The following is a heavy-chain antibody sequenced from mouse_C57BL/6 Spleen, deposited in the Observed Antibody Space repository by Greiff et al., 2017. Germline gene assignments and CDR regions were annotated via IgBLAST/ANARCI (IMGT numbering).Heavy chain of an antibody. CDR3: ARHYGSSYRYAKDY. J-gene: IGHJ4*01. D-gene: IGHD1-1*01. Sequence: QVQLQQPGAELVKPGASVKLSCKASGYTFTSYWMHWVKQRPGQGLEWIGMIHPNSGSTNYNAKFKSKATLTVDKSSSTAYMQLRSLTSEDSAVDYCARHYGSSYRYAKDYWGQGTSVTVSS. CDR2: IHPNSGST. V-gene: IGHV1-64*01. CDR1: GYTFTSYW.